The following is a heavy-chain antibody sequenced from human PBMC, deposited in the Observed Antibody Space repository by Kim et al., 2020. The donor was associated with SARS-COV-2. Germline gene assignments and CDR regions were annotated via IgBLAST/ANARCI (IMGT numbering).Heavy chain of an antibody. J-gene: IGHJ4*02. D-gene: IGHD3-22*01. CDR3: AKALDTYYYDSGLDY. Sequence: GGSLRLSCAASGFTFSSYGMHWVRQAPGKGLEWVAVISYDGSNKYYVDSVKGRFTISRDNSKNTLYLQMNSLRTEDSAVYYCAKALDTYYYDSGLDYWGQGTLVTVSS. V-gene: IGHV3-30*18. CDR1: GFTFSSYG. CDR2: ISYDGSNK.